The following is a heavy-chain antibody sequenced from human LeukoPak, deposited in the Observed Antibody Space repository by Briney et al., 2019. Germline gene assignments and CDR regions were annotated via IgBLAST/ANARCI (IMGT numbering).Heavy chain of an antibody. Sequence: SETLSLTCTVSGGSISSYYWSWLRQPPGKGLEWIGYIYYSGSTNYNPSLKSRVTISVDTSKNQFFLKLTSVTAADTAVYYCARHISSGWYYFDYWGQGTLVTVSS. CDR3: ARHISSGWYYFDY. D-gene: IGHD6-19*01. V-gene: IGHV4-59*08. CDR1: GGSISSYY. CDR2: IYYSGST. J-gene: IGHJ4*02.